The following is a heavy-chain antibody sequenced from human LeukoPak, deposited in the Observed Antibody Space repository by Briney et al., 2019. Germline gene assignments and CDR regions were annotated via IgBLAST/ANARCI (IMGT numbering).Heavy chain of an antibody. CDR3: ARIETVADAFDI. D-gene: IGHD1-1*01. V-gene: IGHV3-66*01. CDR1: GFTVSSNY. J-gene: IGHJ3*02. CDR2: IYSGGST. Sequence: GGSLRLSCAASGFTVSSNYMTWVRQAPGKGLEWVSLIYSGGSTSYADSVRGRFTISRDNSKNTLYLQMNSLRTEDTAVYYCARIETVADAFDIWGQGTLVTVSS.